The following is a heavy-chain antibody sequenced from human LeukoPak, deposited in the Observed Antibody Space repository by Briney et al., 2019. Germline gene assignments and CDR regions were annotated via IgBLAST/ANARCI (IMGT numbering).Heavy chain of an antibody. V-gene: IGHV1-69*04. D-gene: IGHD6-19*01. CDR1: GGTFSSYT. Sequence: SVKVSCKASGGTFSSYTISWVRQAPGQGPEWMGRIIPILGIANYAQKFQGRVTITADKSTSTAYMELSSLRSEDTAVYYCARDSSGWYGNWFDPWGQGTLVTVSS. J-gene: IGHJ5*02. CDR2: IIPILGIA. CDR3: ARDSSGWYGNWFDP.